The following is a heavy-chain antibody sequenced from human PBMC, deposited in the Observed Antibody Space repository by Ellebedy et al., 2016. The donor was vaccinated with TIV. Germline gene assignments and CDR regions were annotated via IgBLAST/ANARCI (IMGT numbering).Heavy chain of an antibody. J-gene: IGHJ4*02. CDR1: GFTFSNAW. V-gene: IGHV3-15*01. D-gene: IGHD4-17*01. CDR2: IKSKTDGGTT. CDR3: TTDLYPFPYGDYYI. Sequence: GESLKISCAASGFTFSNAWMSWVRQAPGKGLEWVGRIKSKTDGGTTDYAAPVKGRFTISRDDSKNTLYLQMNSLKTEDTAVYYCTTDLYPFPYGDYYIWGQGTLVTVSS.